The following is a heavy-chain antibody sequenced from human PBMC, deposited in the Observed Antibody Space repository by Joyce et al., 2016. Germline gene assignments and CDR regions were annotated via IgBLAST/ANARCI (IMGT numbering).Heavy chain of an antibody. V-gene: IGHV3-23*04. D-gene: IGHD2-15*01. CDR1: YRLSNKNV. Sequence: QLEESGGTLVYPGGSLRVSCKVAYRLSNKNVMAWVLQAAGKGLEWVSAIGASGGGRYYADSVNGRFTVSRDNSNNMMYLEMTSLQIEDTAIYYCARAKTVVVAYTLRDGFDVWGQGTQVAVSS. J-gene: IGHJ3*01. CDR3: ARAKTVVVAYTLRDGFDV. CDR2: IGASGGGR.